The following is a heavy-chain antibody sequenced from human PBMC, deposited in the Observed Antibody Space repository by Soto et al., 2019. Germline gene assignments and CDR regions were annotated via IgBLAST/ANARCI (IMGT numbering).Heavy chain of an antibody. Sequence: PSETLSLTCTVSGGSTSSYYWSWIRQPPGKGLEWIGYIYYSGSTNYNPSLKSRVTISVDTSKNQFSLKLSSVTAADTAVYYCARDRYGSGSYYFDYWGQGTLVTVSS. CDR2: IYYSGST. CDR3: ARDRYGSGSYYFDY. D-gene: IGHD3-10*01. V-gene: IGHV4-59*01. J-gene: IGHJ4*02. CDR1: GGSTSSYY.